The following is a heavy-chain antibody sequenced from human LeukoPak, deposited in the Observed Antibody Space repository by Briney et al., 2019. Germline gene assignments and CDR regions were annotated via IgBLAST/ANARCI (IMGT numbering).Heavy chain of an antibody. CDR3: ARRAGAYSHPYDC. V-gene: IGHV3-53*01. D-gene: IGHD4/OR15-4a*01. J-gene: IGHJ4*02. CDR2: IYSDNT. CDR1: GFPFDEHA. Sequence: GGPLRLSCAASGFPFDEHAMHWVRQAPGKGLEWVSFIYSDNTHYSDSVKGRFTISRDNSKNTLYLQMNSLRAEDTAVYYCARRAGAYSHPYDCWGQGTLVTVSS.